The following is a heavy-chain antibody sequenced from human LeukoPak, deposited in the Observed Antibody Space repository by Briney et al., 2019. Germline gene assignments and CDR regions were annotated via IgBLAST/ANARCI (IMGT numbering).Heavy chain of an antibody. CDR2: IYYIGST. CDR1: GGSISSYY. Sequence: SETVSLTCTVSGGSISSYYWSWIRQPPGKGLEWIGYIYYIGSTNYNPSLKSRVTISVETSNNQFSLKLSSVTAADTAVYYCASSRSWYRFDYWGQGTLVTVSS. CDR3: ASSRSWYRFDY. J-gene: IGHJ4*02. D-gene: IGHD6-13*01. V-gene: IGHV4-59*08.